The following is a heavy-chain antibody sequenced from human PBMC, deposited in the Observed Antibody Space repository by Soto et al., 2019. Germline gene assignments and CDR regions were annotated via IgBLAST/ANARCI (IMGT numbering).Heavy chain of an antibody. D-gene: IGHD1-1*01. V-gene: IGHV4-34*01. CDR2: INHSGST. Sequence: SETLSLTCAVYGGSFSGYYWSWIRQPPGKGLEWIGEINHSGSTNYNPSLKSRVTISVDTSKNQFSLKLSSVTAADTAVYYCARGSTGTFDYWGQGTLVTVSS. CDR3: ARGSTGTFDY. J-gene: IGHJ4*02. CDR1: GGSFSGYY.